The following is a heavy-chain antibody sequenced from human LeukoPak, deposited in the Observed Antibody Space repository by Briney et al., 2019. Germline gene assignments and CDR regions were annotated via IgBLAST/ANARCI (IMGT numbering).Heavy chain of an antibody. V-gene: IGHV1-69*13. CDR2: IIPIFGTA. Sequence: GASVKVSCKASGGTFSSYAISWVRQAPGQGLEWMGVIIPIFGTANYAQKFQGRVTITADESTSTAYMELSSLRSEDTAVYYCARDPGTSYYYYYMDVWGKGTTVTVSS. D-gene: IGHD3-10*01. CDR3: ARDPGTSYYYYYMDV. J-gene: IGHJ6*03. CDR1: GGTFSSYA.